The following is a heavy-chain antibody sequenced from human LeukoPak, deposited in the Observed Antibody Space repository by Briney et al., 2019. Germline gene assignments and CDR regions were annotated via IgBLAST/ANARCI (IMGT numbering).Heavy chain of an antibody. CDR3: ARGRGDPGVTIFGVVIHYYYYGMDV. D-gene: IGHD3-3*01. Sequence: GGSLRLSCAASGFTFSSYWMGWVRQAPGKGLEWVANIKQDGSEKYYVDSVKGRFTISRDNAKNSLYLQMNSLRAEDTAVYYCARGRGDPGVTIFGVVIHYYYYGMDVWGQGTTVTVSS. CDR1: GFTFSSYW. CDR2: IKQDGSEK. V-gene: IGHV3-7*01. J-gene: IGHJ6*02.